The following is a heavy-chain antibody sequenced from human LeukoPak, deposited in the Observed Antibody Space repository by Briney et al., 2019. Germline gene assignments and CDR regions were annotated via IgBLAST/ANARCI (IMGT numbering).Heavy chain of an antibody. D-gene: IGHD2-2*01. CDR3: ARDPTELQLLSYYFDY. CDR2: ISFSGTTT. V-gene: IGHV3-23*01. Sequence: GGSLRLSCAASGITFSSYSMSWVRQAPGKGLEWVSSISFSGTTTYYADSVKGRFTVSRDSSKNTLYLQMDGLRAEDTAVYYCARDPTELQLLSYYFDYWGQGTLVAVSS. CDR1: GITFSSYS. J-gene: IGHJ4*02.